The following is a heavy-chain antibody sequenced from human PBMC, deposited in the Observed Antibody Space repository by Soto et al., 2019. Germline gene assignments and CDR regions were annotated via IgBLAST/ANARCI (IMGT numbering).Heavy chain of an antibody. Sequence: QVQLQQWGAGLLKPSETLSLTCAVYGGSFSGYYWSWIRQPPGKGLEWIGEITHSGSTNYNPSLKSRVTISVDTSTRQFSLKLSSVTAADTAVYYCARDVMANERYHWYFDLWGRGTLVTVSS. CDR3: ARDVMANERYHWYFDL. D-gene: IGHD2-8*01. V-gene: IGHV4-34*01. CDR2: ITHSGST. J-gene: IGHJ2*01. CDR1: GGSFSGYY.